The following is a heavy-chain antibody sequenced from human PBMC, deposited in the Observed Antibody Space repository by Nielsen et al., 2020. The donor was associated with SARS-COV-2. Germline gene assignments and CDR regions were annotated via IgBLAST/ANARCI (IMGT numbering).Heavy chain of an antibody. D-gene: IGHD5-24*01. J-gene: IGHJ6*02. Sequence: GGSLRLSCAGSGFTFSRHVMHWVRQAPGKGLEWVAFLSSEGTKEFYTDPVQGRFIISRDNSKNTLNLQMSNLRPEDPAVYYCARGRDYAMDVWGQGTTVIVSS. CDR2: LSSEGTKE. V-gene: IGHV3-30-3*01. CDR3: ARGRDYAMDV. CDR1: GFTFSRHV.